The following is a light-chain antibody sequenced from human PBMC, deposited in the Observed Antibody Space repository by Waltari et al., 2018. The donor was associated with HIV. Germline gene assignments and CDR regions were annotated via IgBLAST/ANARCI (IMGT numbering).Light chain of an antibody. CDR2: AAS. Sequence: DIQMTQSPSSLSASIGDRVTITCRASQSISTYLNWYQQRPGKAPRLLFYAASSLQSGVPSRFSGSGSGTFFTLTIISLQAEDFATYYCQQSYSSPISDYNSPITFGQGTRLEIK. CDR3: QQSYSSPISDYNSPIT. CDR1: QSISTY. V-gene: IGKV1-39*01. J-gene: IGKJ5*01.